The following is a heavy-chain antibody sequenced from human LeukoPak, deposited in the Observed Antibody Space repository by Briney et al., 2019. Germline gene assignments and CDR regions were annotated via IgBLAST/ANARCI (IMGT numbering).Heavy chain of an antibody. CDR3: ARGTSEWEIKYCWLDP. CDR2: INPNSGGT. J-gene: IGHJ5*02. CDR1: GGTFSSYA. D-gene: IGHD1-26*01. Sequence: ASVKVSCKASGGTFSSYAISWVRQAPGQGLEWMGRINPNSGGTNYAQKFQGRVTMTRDTSISTAYMGLSRLRSDDTAVYYCARGTSEWEIKYCWLDPWGQGTLVTVSS. V-gene: IGHV1-2*06.